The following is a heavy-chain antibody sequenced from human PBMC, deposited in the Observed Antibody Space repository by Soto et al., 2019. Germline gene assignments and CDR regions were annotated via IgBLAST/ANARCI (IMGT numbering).Heavy chain of an antibody. CDR1: GFTFSSYA. Sequence: EVQLLESGGGLVQPGGSLRLSCAASGFTFSSYAMSWVRQAPGKGLEWVSAISGSGGSTYYADSVKGRFTISRDNSKNTQYLQMNSQRAEDTAVYYCAKDRFVEDWFDPWGQGTLVTVSS. CDR3: AKDRFVEDWFDP. V-gene: IGHV3-23*01. D-gene: IGHD3-16*01. CDR2: ISGSGGST. J-gene: IGHJ5*02.